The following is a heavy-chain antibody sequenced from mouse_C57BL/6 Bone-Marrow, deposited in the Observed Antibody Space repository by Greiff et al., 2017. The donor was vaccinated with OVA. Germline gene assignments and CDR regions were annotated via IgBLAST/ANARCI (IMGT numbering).Heavy chain of an antibody. D-gene: IGHD1-1*01. Sequence: EVQGVESGGGLVQPGGSLSLSCAASGFTFTDYYMSWVRQPPGPALEWLGFIRNKANGYTTEYSASVKGRFTISRDNSQSILYLQMNALRAEDSATYYCARNPQSYYFGSSPYDYWGQGTTLTVSS. CDR3: ARNPQSYYFGSSPYDY. CDR1: GFTFTDYY. CDR2: IRNKANGYTT. J-gene: IGHJ2*01. V-gene: IGHV7-3*01.